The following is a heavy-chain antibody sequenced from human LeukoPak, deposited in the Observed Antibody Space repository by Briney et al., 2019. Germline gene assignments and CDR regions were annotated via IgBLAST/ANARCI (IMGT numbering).Heavy chain of an antibody. V-gene: IGHV3-30*03. D-gene: IGHD5-18*01. Sequence: HSGGSLRLSCAASGFTFGSYGMHWVRQAPGKGLEWVAVISYDGSIKYYADSVKGRFTISRDNSKNTLYLQMNSLRAEDTAVYYCAGGYSYGPGWYFDLWGRGTLVTVSS. CDR2: ISYDGSIK. CDR3: AGGYSYGPGWYFDL. CDR1: GFTFGSYG. J-gene: IGHJ2*01.